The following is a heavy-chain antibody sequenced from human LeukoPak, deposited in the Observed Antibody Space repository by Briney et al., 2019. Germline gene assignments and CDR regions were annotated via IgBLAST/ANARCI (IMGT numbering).Heavy chain of an antibody. Sequence: PGGSLRLSCAASGFTFSSYAMSWVRQAPGKGLEWVAVVSYDGSNKYYTDSVKGRFTISRDNSKNTLYLQMNSLRAEDTAVYYCAAHQSAFDIWGQGTMVTVSS. V-gene: IGHV3-30*03. CDR1: GFTFSSYA. CDR3: AAHQSAFDI. J-gene: IGHJ3*02. CDR2: VSYDGSNK.